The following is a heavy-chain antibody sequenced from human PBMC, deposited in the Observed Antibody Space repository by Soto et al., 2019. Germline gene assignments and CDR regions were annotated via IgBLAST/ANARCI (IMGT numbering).Heavy chain of an antibody. V-gene: IGHV3-23*01. D-gene: IGHD3-10*01. J-gene: IGHJ4*02. Sequence: GGSLRLSCAASGFTFSNDVMSWVRQTPGWGLEWVSAIGGSDGVTYYADSVKGRFTISRDNSKNTLYLQMNSLRVEDTAMYYCVNFLEVYGSGSSTDSWGKGALVPVSS. CDR2: IGGSDGVT. CDR1: GFTFSNDV. CDR3: VNFLEVYGSGSSTDS.